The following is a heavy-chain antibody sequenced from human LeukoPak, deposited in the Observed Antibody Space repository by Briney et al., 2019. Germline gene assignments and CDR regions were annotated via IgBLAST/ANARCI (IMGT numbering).Heavy chain of an antibody. CDR1: GGSFSTGGYY. CDR3: AGSIGGGYYYYYMDV. Sequence: SQTLSLTCTVSGGSFSTGGYYWSWIRQHPGKGLEWIGYIYYSGSTYYNPSLKSRVTISLDTSENQFSLKLSSVTAADTAVYYCAGSIGGGYYYYYMDVWGKGTTVTVSS. CDR2: IYYSGST. V-gene: IGHV4-31*03. D-gene: IGHD1-26*01. J-gene: IGHJ6*03.